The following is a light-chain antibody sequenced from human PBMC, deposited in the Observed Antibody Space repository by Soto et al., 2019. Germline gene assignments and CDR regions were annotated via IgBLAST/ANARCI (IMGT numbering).Light chain of an antibody. CDR2: DAS. CDR1: QGISSA. CDR3: QHFNSYPRT. V-gene: IGKV1-13*02. Sequence: AIQLTQSPSSLSASVGDIVTITCRASQGISSALAWYQQKPGKAPKLLIYDASSLESGLPSRFRGSRSGTDISRTIGILQTEDLATYSCQHFNSYPRTFGQETKLEIK. J-gene: IGKJ2*02.